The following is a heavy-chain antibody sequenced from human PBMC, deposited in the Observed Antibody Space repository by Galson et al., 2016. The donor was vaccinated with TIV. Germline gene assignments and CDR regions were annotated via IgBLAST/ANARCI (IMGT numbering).Heavy chain of an antibody. CDR1: GGTFSRSA. CDR3: ARGPGPAGIVGIYYNMDD. Sequence: SVKVSCKASGGTFSRSAISWVRQAPGQGLEWVGGIIPLLSSPSYGPKFQGRLTITADESMATSYMELTSLTSDDTAMYYCARGPGPAGIVGIYYNMDDWGQGTTVIVSS. J-gene: IGHJ6*02. V-gene: IGHV1-69*13. D-gene: IGHD1-26*01. CDR2: IIPLLSSP.